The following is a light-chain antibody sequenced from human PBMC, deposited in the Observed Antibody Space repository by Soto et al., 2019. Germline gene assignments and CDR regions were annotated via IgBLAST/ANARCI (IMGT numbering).Light chain of an antibody. Sequence: EIVLTQSPGTLSLSPGDRATLSCRASQSVSSSYLAWYQQKPGQAPSLLIYGASNRATGIPDRFSGGGSGTDFTLTISRLEHDDFAVYYCQQYGKSAMFTFGQGTKLEIK. CDR1: QSVSSSY. CDR3: QQYGKSAMFT. V-gene: IGKV3-20*01. CDR2: GAS. J-gene: IGKJ2*01.